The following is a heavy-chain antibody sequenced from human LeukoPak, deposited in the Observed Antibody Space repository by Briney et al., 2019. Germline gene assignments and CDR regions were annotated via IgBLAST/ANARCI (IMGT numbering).Heavy chain of an antibody. CDR1: GGSFSGYY. CDR3: ARGEGYSYGYKLFDY. Sequence: SETLSLTCAVYGGSFSGYYWSWIRQPPGKGLEWIGEINHSESTNYNPSLKSRVTISVDTSKNQFSLKLSCVTAADTAVYYCARGEGYSYGYKLFDYWGQGTLVTVSS. J-gene: IGHJ4*02. CDR2: INHSEST. D-gene: IGHD5-18*01. V-gene: IGHV4-34*01.